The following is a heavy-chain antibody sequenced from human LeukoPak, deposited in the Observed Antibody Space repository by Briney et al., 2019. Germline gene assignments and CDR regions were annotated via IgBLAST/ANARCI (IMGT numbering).Heavy chain of an antibody. V-gene: IGHV4-39*07. CDR3: ARGFGAAAGDY. D-gene: IGHD6-13*01. CDR1: GGSISSSSYF. CDR2: MYYSGSM. Sequence: SETLSLTCTVSGGSISSSSYFWGWIRQPPGKGLEWIGTMYYSGSMYDNPSLKSRVTISVDTSKNQFSLKLSSVTAADTAVYYCARGFGAAAGDYWGQGTLVTVSS. J-gene: IGHJ4*02.